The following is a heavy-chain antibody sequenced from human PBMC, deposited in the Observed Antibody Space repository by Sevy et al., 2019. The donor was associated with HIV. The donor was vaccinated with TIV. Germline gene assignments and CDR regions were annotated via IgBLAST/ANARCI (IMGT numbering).Heavy chain of an antibody. V-gene: IGHV1-2*02. D-gene: IGHD5-18*01. CDR1: GYTFTGYY. CDR2: INPNSGGT. CDR3: ARGVSTRSSPSYGYNY. Sequence: ASVKVSCKASGYTFTGYYMHWVRQAPGQGLEWMGWINPNSGGTNYAQKFQGRVTMTRDTSISTAYMELSRLRSDDTAVYYCARGVSTRSSPSYGYNYWGQGTLVTVSS. J-gene: IGHJ4*02.